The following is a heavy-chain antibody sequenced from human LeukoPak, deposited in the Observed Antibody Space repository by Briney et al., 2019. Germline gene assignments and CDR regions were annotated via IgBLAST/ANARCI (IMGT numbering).Heavy chain of an antibody. CDR1: GYTFTGYY. Sequence: GASVKVSCKASGYTFTGYYMHWVRQAPGQGLEWMGWINPNSGGTDYAQKFQGWVTMTRDTSISTAYMGLSRLRSDDTAVYYCARDRVAAAGTYNYYYGMDVWGQGTTVTVSS. CDR2: INPNSGGT. J-gene: IGHJ6*02. D-gene: IGHD6-13*01. CDR3: ARDRVAAAGTYNYYYGMDV. V-gene: IGHV1-2*04.